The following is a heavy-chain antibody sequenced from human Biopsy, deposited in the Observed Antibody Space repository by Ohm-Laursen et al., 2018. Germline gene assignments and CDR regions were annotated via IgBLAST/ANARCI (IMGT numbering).Heavy chain of an antibody. J-gene: IGHJ5*01. V-gene: IGHV3-74*01. Sequence: GSLRLSCAASGFTFNNYWMHWVRQAPGKGLVWVSRSNTNGSHTNYAHSVKGRFTTSTDNAKNTLYLYMSSLTVEDTAVYFCARDASQGFDSWGQGTLVTVSS. CDR1: GFTFNNYW. CDR2: SNTNGSHT. CDR3: ARDASQGFDS.